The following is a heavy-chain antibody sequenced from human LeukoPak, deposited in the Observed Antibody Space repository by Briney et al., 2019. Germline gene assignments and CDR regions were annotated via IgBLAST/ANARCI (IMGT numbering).Heavy chain of an antibody. CDR3: ARHNFARPFDY. D-gene: IGHD6-6*01. CDR1: GGSISSSY. Sequence: SETLSLTCTVSGGSISSSYWSWIRQPPGRGLEWIGYVYHTGDTNSNPSLKSRVTISMDTSKNQFSLRLSSVAAADTAVYYCARHNFARPFDYWGQGTLVTVSS. V-gene: IGHV4-59*08. CDR2: VYHTGDT. J-gene: IGHJ4*02.